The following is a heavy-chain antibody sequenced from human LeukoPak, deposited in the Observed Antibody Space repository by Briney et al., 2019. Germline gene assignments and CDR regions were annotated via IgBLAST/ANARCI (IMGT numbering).Heavy chain of an antibody. J-gene: IGHJ4*02. CDR3: ARDRTTVTTSTLDY. D-gene: IGHD4-17*01. CDR1: GYTFTGYY. Sequence: GASVKVSCKASGYTFTGYYMHWVRQAPGQGLEWMGWINPNSGGTNYAQKFQGRVTMTRDTSISTACMELSRLRSDDTAVYYCARDRTTVTTSTLDYWGQGTLVTVSS. CDR2: INPNSGGT. V-gene: IGHV1-2*02.